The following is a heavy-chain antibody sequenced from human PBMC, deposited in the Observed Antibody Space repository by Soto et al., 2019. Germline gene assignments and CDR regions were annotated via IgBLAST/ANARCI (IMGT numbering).Heavy chain of an antibody. CDR3: ARGMYSINWYQLDY. V-gene: IGHV3-21*01. D-gene: IGHD6-13*01. J-gene: IGHJ4*02. CDR1: GFTFSSYS. Sequence: GGSLRLSCAASGFTFSSYSMNWVRQAPGKGLEWVSSISSSSSYIYYADSVKGRFTISRDNAKNSLYLQMNSLRAEDTAVYYCARGMYSINWYQLDYWGPGTLVTVSS. CDR2: ISSSSSYI.